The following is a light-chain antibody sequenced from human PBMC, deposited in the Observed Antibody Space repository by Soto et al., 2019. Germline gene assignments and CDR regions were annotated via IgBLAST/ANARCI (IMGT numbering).Light chain of an antibody. CDR1: QSVSSF. CDR2: DAV. V-gene: IGKV3-11*01. J-gene: IGKJ2*01. Sequence: EIELTQSPATLSLSPGERATLSCRASQSVSSFLVWYQQKPGQAPRLLIYDAVNRVTGIPARFSGSGSGTDFTLTISSLEPEDFATYYCQQGYSTPYTFGQGTKLDIK. CDR3: QQGYSTPYT.